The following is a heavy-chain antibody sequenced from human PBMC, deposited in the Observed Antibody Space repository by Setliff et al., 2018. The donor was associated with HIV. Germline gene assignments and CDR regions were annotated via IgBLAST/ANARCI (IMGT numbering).Heavy chain of an antibody. CDR3: ATDCAVVGGTGSLDS. J-gene: IGHJ4*02. D-gene: IGHD1-26*01. V-gene: IGHV3-7*05. Sequence: GGSLRLSCATSGFIFEDYGMNWVRQAPGKGLEWVANIKQDGSEKNYMDSVKGRFTISRDNAKNSLYLQMNSLRVEDTAVYYCATDCAVVGGTGSLDSWGQGTLVTVSS. CDR2: IKQDGSEK. CDR1: GFIFEDYG.